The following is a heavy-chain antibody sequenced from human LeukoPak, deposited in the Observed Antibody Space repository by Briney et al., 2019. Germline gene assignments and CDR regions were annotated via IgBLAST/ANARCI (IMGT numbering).Heavy chain of an antibody. D-gene: IGHD4-23*01. V-gene: IGHV4-59*01. CDR3: ASGLRGSTRYYYYYMDV. Sequence: PSETLSLTCTVSGGSISSYYWSWLRQPPGKGLEWIGYMYYSGSTNYNPSLKSRVTISVDTSKNQFSLKLSSVTAADTAVYYCASGLRGSTRYYYYYMDVWGKGTTVTVSS. CDR1: GGSISSYY. CDR2: MYYSGST. J-gene: IGHJ6*03.